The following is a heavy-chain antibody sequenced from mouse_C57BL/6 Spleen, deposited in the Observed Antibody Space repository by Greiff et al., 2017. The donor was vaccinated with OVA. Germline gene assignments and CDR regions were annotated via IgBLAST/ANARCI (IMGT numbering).Heavy chain of an antibody. CDR1: GYAFTNYL. CDR3: ARDHYYGSSRYYFDY. J-gene: IGHJ2*01. V-gene: IGHV1-54*01. Sequence: QVQLKESGAELVRPGTSVKVSCKASGYAFTNYLIEWVKQRPGQGLEWIGVINPGSGGTNYNEKFKGKATLTADKSSSTAYMQLSSLTSEDSAVYFCARDHYYGSSRYYFDYWGQGTTLTVSS. D-gene: IGHD1-1*01. CDR2: INPGSGGT.